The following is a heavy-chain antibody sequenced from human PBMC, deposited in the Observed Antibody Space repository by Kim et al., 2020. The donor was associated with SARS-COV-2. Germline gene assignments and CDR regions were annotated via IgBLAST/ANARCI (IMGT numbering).Heavy chain of an antibody. V-gene: IGHV3-23*01. Sequence: DHVKGRFTISRDNSKNTLYLQMNSLRAEDTAVYNCAKHWASSTWHDGLDIWGQGTMVTVSS. D-gene: IGHD6-13*01. CDR3: AKHWASSTWHDGLDI. J-gene: IGHJ3*02.